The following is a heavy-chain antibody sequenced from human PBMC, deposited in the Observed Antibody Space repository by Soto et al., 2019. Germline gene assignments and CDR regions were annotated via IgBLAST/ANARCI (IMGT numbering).Heavy chain of an antibody. CDR3: ASDHGNCGPRHFDY. Sequence: QVHLVQSGAEVKKPGASVKVSCKASGYTFTGYYMHWVRQAPGQGLEWMGWINTQAGGTSYAQRFRGRVTMTRETSMSTAYMDVNRLRSDDTAVYYCASDHGNCGPRHFDYWGQGTLVTVSS. CDR2: INTQAGGT. J-gene: IGHJ4*02. CDR1: GYTFTGYY. D-gene: IGHD1-1*01. V-gene: IGHV1-2*02.